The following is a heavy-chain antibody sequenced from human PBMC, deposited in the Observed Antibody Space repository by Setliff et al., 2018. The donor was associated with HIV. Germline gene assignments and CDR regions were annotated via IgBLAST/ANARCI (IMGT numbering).Heavy chain of an antibody. CDR1: SGSASRSDYY. CDR3: ASELQGHSSSWPNY. Sequence: RSETLSLTCTVSSGSASRSDYYWGWIRQPPGKGLEWIGSIYYSYSSGSTYYNPSLKSRVTISVDTSKNQFSLKLRSATAADTAVYYCASELQGHSSSWPNYWGQGTLVTSPQ. D-gene: IGHD6-13*01. CDR2: IYYSYSSGST. V-gene: IGHV4-39*07. J-gene: IGHJ4*02.